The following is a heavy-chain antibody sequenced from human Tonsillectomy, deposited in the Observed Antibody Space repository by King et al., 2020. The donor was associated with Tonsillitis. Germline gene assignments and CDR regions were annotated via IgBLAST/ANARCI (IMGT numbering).Heavy chain of an antibody. CDR2: ITHSGST. Sequence: VQLQQWGAGLLKPSETLSLTCADYGGSFSGYYWNWIRQPPGKGLEWIGEITHSGSTNYNPSLKSRVTMSLETSKNQFSLKLSSVTAADTAVYYCARSLNDSSGYYSDWYFDYWGQGTLVTVSS. D-gene: IGHD3-22*01. J-gene: IGHJ4*02. CDR1: GGSFSGYY. V-gene: IGHV4-34*01. CDR3: ARSLNDSSGYYSDWYFDY.